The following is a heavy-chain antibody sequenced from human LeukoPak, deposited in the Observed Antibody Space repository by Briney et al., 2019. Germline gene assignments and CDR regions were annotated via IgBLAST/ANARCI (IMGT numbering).Heavy chain of an antibody. Sequence: GRSLRLSCVASGFSFGNYAMSWVRQAPGKGLQWVSQISGTGGATWYAGFARDRFTISRDNSKEKLYLKMSGLKVEDTAMYYCVKDPRDTYGTNWFVSWGQGTLLIVSS. D-gene: IGHD2-21*01. CDR3: VKDPRDTYGTNWFVS. V-gene: IGHV3-23*01. CDR1: GFSFGNYA. J-gene: IGHJ5*01. CDR2: ISGTGGAT.